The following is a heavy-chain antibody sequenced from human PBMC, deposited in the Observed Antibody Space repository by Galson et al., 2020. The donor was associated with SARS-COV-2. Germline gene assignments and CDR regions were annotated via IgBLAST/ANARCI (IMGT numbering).Heavy chain of an antibody. V-gene: IGHV4-39*01. CDR1: GGSISSSSYY. Sequence: SETLSLTCTVSGGSISSSSYYWGWIRQPPGQGLEWIGSIYYSGSTYYNPSLKSRVTISVDTSKNQFSLKLSSVTAADTAVYYCARGRGYSYNDYWGQGTLVTVSS. D-gene: IGHD5-18*01. CDR2: IYYSGST. CDR3: ARGRGYSYNDY. J-gene: IGHJ4*02.